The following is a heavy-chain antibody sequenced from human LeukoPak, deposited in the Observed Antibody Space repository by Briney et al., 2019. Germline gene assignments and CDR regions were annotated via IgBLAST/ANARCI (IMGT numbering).Heavy chain of an antibody. CDR3: ARVFRAVTTGYYYYMDV. V-gene: IGHV1-69*01. Sequence: ASVKVSCKASGGTFSSYAISWVRQAPGQGLEWMGGIIPIFGTANYAQKFQGRVTITADESTSTAYMELSSLRSEDTAVYYCARVFRAVTTGYYYYMDVWGKGTTVTVSS. D-gene: IGHD4-17*01. J-gene: IGHJ6*03. CDR1: GGTFSSYA. CDR2: IIPIFGTA.